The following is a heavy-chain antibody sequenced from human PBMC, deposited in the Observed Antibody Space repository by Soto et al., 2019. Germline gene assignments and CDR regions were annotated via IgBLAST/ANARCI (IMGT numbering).Heavy chain of an antibody. CDR1: GFTFNNYA. D-gene: IGHD3-16*01. Sequence: GGSLRLSCAASGFTFNNYAMHWVRQAPGKGLEWVAVMSDDGSHDYYADSVQGRFTVSRDNSKNTIYLQMDSLRPEDTAIYYCAKNLARGEWPYLDYLDYWGQGTLVTVSS. V-gene: IGHV3-30*18. CDR3: AKNLARGEWPYLDYLDY. CDR2: MSDDGSHD. J-gene: IGHJ4*02.